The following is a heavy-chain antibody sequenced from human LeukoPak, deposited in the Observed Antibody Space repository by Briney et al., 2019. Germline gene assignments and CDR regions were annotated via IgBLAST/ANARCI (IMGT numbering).Heavy chain of an antibody. CDR1: GYTFTGYG. CDR3: ADDSSGAGFDP. J-gene: IGHJ5*02. CDR2: ISAYNGNT. D-gene: IGHD6-19*01. V-gene: IGHV1-18*01. Sequence: ASVKVSCKASGYTFTGYGISWVRQAPGQGLEWMGWISAYNGNTNYAQKLQGRVTMTTDTSTSTAYMELRSLRSDDTAVCYCADDSSGAGFDPWGQGTLVTVSS.